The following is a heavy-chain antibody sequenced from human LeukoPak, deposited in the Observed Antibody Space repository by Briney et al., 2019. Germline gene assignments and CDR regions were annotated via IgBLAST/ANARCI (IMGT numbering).Heavy chain of an antibody. J-gene: IGHJ6*03. Sequence: SETLSLTCTVSGYSISSGYYWGWIRQPPGKGLEWIGSIYYSGSTYYNPSLKSRVTISVDTSKNQFSLKLSSVTAADTAVYYCARQGSPDYYYYYMDVWGKGTTVTVSS. V-gene: IGHV4-38-2*02. CDR2: IYYSGST. CDR1: GYSISSGYY. CDR3: ARQGSPDYYYYYMDV.